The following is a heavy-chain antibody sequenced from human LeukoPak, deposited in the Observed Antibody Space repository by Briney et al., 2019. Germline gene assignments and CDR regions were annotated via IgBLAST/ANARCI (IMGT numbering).Heavy chain of an antibody. CDR3: AREDYGSGSHVPYYFDY. J-gene: IGHJ4*02. CDR1: GGTFSSYA. Sequence: SVKVSCKASGGTFSSYAISWVRQAPGQGLEWMGRIIPILGIANYAQKFQGRVTITADKSTSTAYMELSSLRSEDTAVYYCAREDYGSGSHVPYYFDYWGQGTLVTVSS. CDR2: IIPILGIA. V-gene: IGHV1-69*04. D-gene: IGHD3-10*01.